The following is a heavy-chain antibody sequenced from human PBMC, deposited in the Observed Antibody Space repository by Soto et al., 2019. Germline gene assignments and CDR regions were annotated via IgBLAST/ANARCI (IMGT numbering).Heavy chain of an antibody. CDR2: IYYSGTT. CDR3: ARSQRGRTAFTFDY. D-gene: IGHD3-16*01. CDR1: GDSVSNESYY. V-gene: IGHV4-61*01. J-gene: IGHJ4*02. Sequence: SETLSLTCAVSGDSVSNESYYWSWIRQPPGKGLEWIGCIYYSGTTNYNSYLKSRLTLSVDMSKNQFSLKLTSVTAADTAVYFCARSQRGRTAFTFDYWGQGALVTASS.